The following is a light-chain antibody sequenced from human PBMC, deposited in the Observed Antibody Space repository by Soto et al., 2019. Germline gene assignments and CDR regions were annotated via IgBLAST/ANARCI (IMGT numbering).Light chain of an antibody. CDR3: QQYGNSRWT. CDR2: GAS. CDR1: QSVSGRY. J-gene: IGKJ1*01. V-gene: IGKV3-20*01. Sequence: EIVLTQSPGTLSLSPVERATLSCRVSQSVSGRYLAWYQQKPGQAPRLFISGASTRATGIPDRFSGSGSGTDFTLTISRLEPEDFAVYYCQQYGNSRWTFGQGTKVEIK.